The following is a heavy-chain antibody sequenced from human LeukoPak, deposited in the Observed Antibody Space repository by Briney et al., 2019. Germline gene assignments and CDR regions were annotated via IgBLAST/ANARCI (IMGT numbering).Heavy chain of an antibody. CDR3: AKDRPGPIDY. CDR2: ISYDGSNK. J-gene: IGHJ4*02. D-gene: IGHD6-6*01. Sequence: GGSLRLSGAASGFTFSSYGMHWVRQAPGKGLEWVAVISYDGSNKDYVDSVKGRFTMSRDNSINTLYLQMNSLRAEDTAVYYCAKDRPGPIDYWGQGTLVTVSS. CDR1: GFTFSSYG. V-gene: IGHV3-30*18.